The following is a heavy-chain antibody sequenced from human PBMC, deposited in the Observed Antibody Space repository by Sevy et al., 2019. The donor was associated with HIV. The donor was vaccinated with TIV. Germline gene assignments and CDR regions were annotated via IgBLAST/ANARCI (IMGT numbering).Heavy chain of an antibody. CDR1: GGSLSSYA. CDR3: AIIGSQLWDRPVMDV. J-gene: IGHJ6*02. CDR2: FIPILHTS. D-gene: IGHD5-18*01. V-gene: IGHV1-69*13. Sequence: ASVKVSCKASGGSLSSYAISWVRQAPGQGLEWMGGFIPILHTSKYTQKLQGSLTITADESTSTANMELSSLRSEDTAIYYDAIIGSQLWDRPVMDVWGQWTTVTVSS.